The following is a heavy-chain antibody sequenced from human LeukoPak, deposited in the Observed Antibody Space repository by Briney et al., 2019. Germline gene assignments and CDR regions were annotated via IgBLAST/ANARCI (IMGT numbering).Heavy chain of an antibody. CDR1: GYTFTSYD. D-gene: IGHD2-2*01. J-gene: IGHJ5*02. V-gene: IGHV1-8*01. CDR3: ARVVPAAQKLYNWFDH. CDR2: MNPNSGNT. Sequence: ASVKVSCKASGYTFTSYDINWVRQATGQGLEWMGWMNPNSGNTGYAQKFQGRVTMTRNTSISTAYMELSSLRSEDTAVYYCARVVPAAQKLYNWFDHWGQGTLVTVSS.